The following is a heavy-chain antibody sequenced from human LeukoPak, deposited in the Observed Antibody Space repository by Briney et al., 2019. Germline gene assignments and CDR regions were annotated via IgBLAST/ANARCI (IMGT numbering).Heavy chain of an antibody. V-gene: IGHV4-31*03. CDR2: IYYSGST. J-gene: IGHJ3*02. Sequence: SETLSLTCTVSGGSISSGGYYWSWIRQHPGKGLEWIGYIYYSGSTYYNPSLKSRVTISVDTSKNQFSLKLSSVTAADTAVYYCARGAGYYDFWSGYRKTNDAFDIWGQGTMVIVSS. D-gene: IGHD3-3*01. CDR1: GGSISSGGYY. CDR3: ARGAGYYDFWSGYRKTNDAFDI.